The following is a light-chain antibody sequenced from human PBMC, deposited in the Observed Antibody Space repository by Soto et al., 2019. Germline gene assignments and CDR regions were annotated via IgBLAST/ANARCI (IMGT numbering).Light chain of an antibody. J-gene: IGKJ1*01. CDR2: DAS. V-gene: IGKV3-11*01. Sequence: EIVLTQSPATLSLSTGQRATLSCRASQSVSSYLAWYQQKPGQAPRLLISDASNRATGIPARFSGSGSGTDFTLTISSLEPEDFAVYYCQQRETFGQGTKVDIK. CDR1: QSVSSY. CDR3: QQRET.